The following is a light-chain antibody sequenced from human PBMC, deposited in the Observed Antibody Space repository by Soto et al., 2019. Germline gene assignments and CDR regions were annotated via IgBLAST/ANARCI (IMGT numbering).Light chain of an antibody. CDR2: GNS. J-gene: IGLJ1*01. CDR3: QSYDSSLSV. CDR1: GSNIGAGYD. V-gene: IGLV1-40*01. Sequence: QSVLTQPPSVSGAPGQRVTISCTGSGSNIGAGYDVHWYQQLPGTAPKLLIYGNSNRPSGVPDRFSGSKSGTSASLAITGLQAEDEADYYCQSYDSSLSVFGTGTKLTVL.